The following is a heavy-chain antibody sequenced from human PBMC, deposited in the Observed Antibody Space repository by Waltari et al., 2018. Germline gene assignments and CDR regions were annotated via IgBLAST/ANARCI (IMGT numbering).Heavy chain of an antibody. J-gene: IGHJ4*02. D-gene: IGHD5-12*01. CDR2: IIPIFGTA. Sequence: QVQLVQSGAEVKKPGSSVKVSCKASGGTFSSYAISWVRQALGQGLEWMGRIIPIFGTANYEQKFQGRVTITADESTSTAYMELSSLRSEDTAVYYCARGSGGYDLRLRYYFDYWGQGTLVTVSS. CDR3: ARGSGGYDLRLRYYFDY. V-gene: IGHV1-69*01. CDR1: GGTFSSYA.